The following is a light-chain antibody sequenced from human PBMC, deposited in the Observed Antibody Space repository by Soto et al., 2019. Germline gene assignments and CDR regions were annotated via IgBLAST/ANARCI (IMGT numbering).Light chain of an antibody. Sequence: QSALTQPPSAAGAPGQSVTISCTGASSDVGGYKSFSWYQQHPGKAPKLIISEVNSGVPDRFSGSKSGHTASLTVSGLQAEDEADYYCSSYAGSGNGVCGGGTKLTVL. CDR3: SSYAGSGNGV. CDR2: EV. J-gene: IGLJ3*02. CDR1: SSDVGGYKS. V-gene: IGLV2-8*01.